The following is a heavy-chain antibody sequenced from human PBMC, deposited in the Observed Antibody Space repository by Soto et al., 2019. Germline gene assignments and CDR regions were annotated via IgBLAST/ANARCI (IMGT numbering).Heavy chain of an antibody. CDR2: ISAYNGNT. CDR1: GYTFTSYG. V-gene: IGHV1-18*01. Sequence: ASVKVSCKASGYTFTSYGISWVRQAPGQGLEWMGWISAYNGNTNYAQKLQGRVTMTTDTSTSTAYMELRSLRSDDTAVYYCARDLLAARPLPEFDYWGQGTLVTVSS. CDR3: ARDLLAARPLPEFDY. J-gene: IGHJ4*02. D-gene: IGHD6-6*01.